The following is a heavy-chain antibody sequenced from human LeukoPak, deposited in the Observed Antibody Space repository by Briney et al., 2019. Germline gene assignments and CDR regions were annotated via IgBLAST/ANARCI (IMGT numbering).Heavy chain of an antibody. CDR1: GFTVSSNY. CDR2: IYSGGST. CDR3: ARVSGWDSYFDY. Sequence: PGGSLRLSCAASGFTVSSNYMSWVRQAPGKGLEWVSVIYSGGSTYYADSVKGRFTISRDNSKYTLYLQMNSLRAEDTAVYYCARVSGWDSYFDYWGQGTLVTVSS. V-gene: IGHV3-53*01. J-gene: IGHJ4*02. D-gene: IGHD1-14*01.